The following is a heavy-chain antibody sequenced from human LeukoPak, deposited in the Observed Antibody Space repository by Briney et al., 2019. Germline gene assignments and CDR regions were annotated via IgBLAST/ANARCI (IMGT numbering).Heavy chain of an antibody. CDR3: ARDRSGSYYGFDY. CDR2: IIPILGTA. CDR1: GGTFSSYA. D-gene: IGHD1-26*01. J-gene: IGHJ4*02. Sequence: RASVKVSCKASGGTFSSYAISWVRQAPGQGLEWMGGIIPILGTANYAQKFQGRVTITADESTSTAYMELSSLRSEDTAVYYCARDRSGSYYGFDYWGQGTLVTVSS. V-gene: IGHV1-69*13.